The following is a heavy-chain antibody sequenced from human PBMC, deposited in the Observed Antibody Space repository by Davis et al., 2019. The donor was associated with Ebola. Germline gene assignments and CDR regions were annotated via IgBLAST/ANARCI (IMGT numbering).Heavy chain of an antibody. J-gene: IGHJ6*02. Sequence: ASVKVSCKASGYTFTSYGISWVRQAPGQGLEWMGWISAYNGNTNYAQKFQGRVTITRDTSASTAYMELSSLRSEDTAVYYCARVPRVTIFGVVLDGMDVWGQGTTVTVSS. V-gene: IGHV1-18*01. CDR1: GYTFTSYG. CDR3: ARVPRVTIFGVVLDGMDV. CDR2: ISAYNGNT. D-gene: IGHD3-3*01.